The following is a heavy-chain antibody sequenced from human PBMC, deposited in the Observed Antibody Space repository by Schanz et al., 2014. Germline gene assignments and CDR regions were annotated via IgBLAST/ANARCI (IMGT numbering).Heavy chain of an antibody. V-gene: IGHV1-69*02. Sequence: QVQLVQSGAEVKKPGSSVKVSCKASGGTFSSFGINWVRQAPGQGLEWMGMINPSGGSTTYAQRFQGRVSITADTSTNTAYMELSSLTSEDTAVHYCARGRGVYDYWGQGTLVTVSS. J-gene: IGHJ4*02. CDR3: ARGRGVYDY. D-gene: IGHD2-8*01. CDR1: GGTFSSFG. CDR2: INPSGGST.